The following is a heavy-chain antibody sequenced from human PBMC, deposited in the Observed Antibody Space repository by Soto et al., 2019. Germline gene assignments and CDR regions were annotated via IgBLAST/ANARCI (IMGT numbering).Heavy chain of an antibody. CDR2: IGGSGGST. CDR1: GFTFSSYA. CDR3: AKDTAMAIDY. J-gene: IGHJ4*02. V-gene: IGHV3-23*01. Sequence: GVSLQLSGAASGFTFSSYAMSWVRQAPGKGLEWVSAIGGSGGSTYYADSVKGRFTISRDNSKNTLYLQMNSLRAEDTAVYYCAKDTAMAIDYWGQGTLVTVSS. D-gene: IGHD5-18*01.